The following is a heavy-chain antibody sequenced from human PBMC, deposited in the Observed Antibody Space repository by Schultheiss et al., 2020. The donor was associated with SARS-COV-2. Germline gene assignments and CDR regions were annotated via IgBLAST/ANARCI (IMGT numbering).Heavy chain of an antibody. V-gene: IGHV3-21*01. CDR1: GFTFSSYA. J-gene: IGHJ4*02. D-gene: IGHD3-16*01. CDR2: ISSSGSYI. CDR3: ASWGHTTLFDY. Sequence: GGSLRLSCAASGFTFSSYAMHWVRQAPGKGLEWVSSISSSGSYIYYADSVKGRFTISRDNAKNSLYLQMNSLRAEDTAVYYCASWGHTTLFDYWGQGTLVTVSS.